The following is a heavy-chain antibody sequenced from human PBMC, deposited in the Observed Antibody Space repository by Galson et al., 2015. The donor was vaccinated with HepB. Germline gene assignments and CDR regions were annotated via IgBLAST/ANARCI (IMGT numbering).Heavy chain of an antibody. CDR2: ISYDGSNK. J-gene: IGHJ4*02. CDR3: AKGVYYYDSSGYYPHFDY. D-gene: IGHD3-22*01. Sequence: SLRLSCAASGFTFSSYGMHWVRQAPGKGLEWVAVISYDGSNKYYADSVKGRFTISRDNSKNTLYLQMNSLRAEDTAVYYCAKGVYYYDSSGYYPHFDYWGQGTLVTVSS. CDR1: GFTFSSYG. V-gene: IGHV3-30*18.